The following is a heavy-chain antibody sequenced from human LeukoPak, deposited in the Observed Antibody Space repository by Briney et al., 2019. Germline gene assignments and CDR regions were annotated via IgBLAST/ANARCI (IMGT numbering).Heavy chain of an antibody. CDR2: IKEAGSEK. Sequence: GGSLRLSCAASGFTFSSYWMSWVRQAPGKGLEWVANIKEAGSEKYYVDSVKGRFTISRDNAKNSLYLQMNSLRAEDTAVYYCAREGARFCSSARCYLNYWGQGTLVTVSS. V-gene: IGHV3-7*01. J-gene: IGHJ4*02. CDR3: AREGARFCSSARCYLNY. CDR1: GFTFSSYW. D-gene: IGHD2-2*01.